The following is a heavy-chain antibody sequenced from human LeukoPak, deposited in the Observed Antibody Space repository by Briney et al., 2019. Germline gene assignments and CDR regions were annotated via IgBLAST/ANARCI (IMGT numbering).Heavy chain of an antibody. Sequence: ASVKVSCKASGGAFSSYAISWVRQAPGQGLEWMGGIIPIFGTANYAQKFQGRVTITADKSTSTAYMELSSLRSEDTAVYYCARAYGNYYYGMDVWGKGTTVTVSS. D-gene: IGHD3-10*01. V-gene: IGHV1-69*06. CDR2: IIPIFGTA. J-gene: IGHJ6*04. CDR3: ARAYGNYYYGMDV. CDR1: GGAFSSYA.